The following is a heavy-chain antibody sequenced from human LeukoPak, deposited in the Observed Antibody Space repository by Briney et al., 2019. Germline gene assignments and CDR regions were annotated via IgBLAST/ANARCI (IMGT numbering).Heavy chain of an antibody. CDR3: MGMVPWYFDY. D-gene: IGHD2-8*01. Sequence: SETLSLTCTVSVGSISSYYWSWIRQPPGKGLEWIGYIYYSGSTNYNPSLKSRVTISVDTSKNQFSLKLSSVTAADTAVYYCMGMVPWYFDYWGQGTLVTVSS. CDR2: IYYSGST. V-gene: IGHV4-59*08. CDR1: VGSISSYY. J-gene: IGHJ4*02.